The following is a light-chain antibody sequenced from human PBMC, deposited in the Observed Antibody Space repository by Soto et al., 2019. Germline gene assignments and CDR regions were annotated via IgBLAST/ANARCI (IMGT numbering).Light chain of an antibody. CDR3: ASWGDSLNGPV. CDR2: SNN. J-gene: IGLJ2*01. Sequence: QSVLTQPPSASGTPGQRVTISCSGSSSNIGSNTVNWYQQLPGTAPKLLIYSNNKRPSGVPDRFSGSKSGTSASLAISGLQSEDEADYYCASWGDSLNGPVFGGGTKLTVL. CDR1: SSNIGSNT. V-gene: IGLV1-44*01.